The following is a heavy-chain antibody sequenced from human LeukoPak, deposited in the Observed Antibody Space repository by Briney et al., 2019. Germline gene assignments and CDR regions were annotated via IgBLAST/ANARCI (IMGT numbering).Heavy chain of an antibody. V-gene: IGHV5-51*01. Sequence: GESLKISCKGSGYSCTSYWIGGGRQMPGKGLEWMGISYPADSDTRYSPSFQGQVTISADKSISTAYLQWSSLKASDTAMYYCARHLFAYCGGDCYSAIGYWGQGTLVTVSS. CDR1: GYSCTSYW. D-gene: IGHD2-21*02. CDR2: SYPADSDT. CDR3: ARHLFAYCGGDCYSAIGY. J-gene: IGHJ4*02.